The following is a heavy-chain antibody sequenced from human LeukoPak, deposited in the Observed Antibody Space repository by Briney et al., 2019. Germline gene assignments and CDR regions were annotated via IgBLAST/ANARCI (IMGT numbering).Heavy chain of an antibody. D-gene: IGHD6-13*01. CDR3: ARDTAFGYSSRWYAY. J-gene: IGHJ4*02. CDR2: IRYDGSKK. CDR1: GFTFSSYG. Sequence: GGSLRLSCAASGFTFSSYGMHWVRQAPGKGLEWVAFIRYDGSKKYYADSVKGRFTISRDNSKNTLYLQMNSLRAEDTAVYYCARDTAFGYSSRWYAYWGQGTLVTVSS. V-gene: IGHV3-30*02.